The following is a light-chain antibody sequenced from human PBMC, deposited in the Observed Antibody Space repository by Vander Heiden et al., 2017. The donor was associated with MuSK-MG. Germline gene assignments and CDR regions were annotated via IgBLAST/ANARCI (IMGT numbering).Light chain of an antibody. CDR3: QQYKNWPIT. Sequence: EIVMTQSPATLSVSPGERATLSCRASQNVGNHLAWYQQKPGQAPGLLIYGASTRATGIPARFSGSGSGTEFTLTITSLQSEDFAVYYCQQYKNWPITFGQGTRLEIK. CDR2: GAS. V-gene: IGKV3-15*01. CDR1: QNVGNH. J-gene: IGKJ5*01.